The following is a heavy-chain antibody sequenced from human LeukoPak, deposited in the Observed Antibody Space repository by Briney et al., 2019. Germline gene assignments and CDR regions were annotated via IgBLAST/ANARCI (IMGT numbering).Heavy chain of an antibody. D-gene: IGHD6-19*01. CDR3: ARDLKQFGGWLDY. V-gene: IGHV1-3*01. CDR2: ITVGNGNT. Sequence: ASVNVSCKASGYSFTNYAIHWVCQAPGQTLEWMGWITVGNGNTKYSQKFQDRVTITRDTSANTVYMELSSLRSEDTAVYYCARDLKQFGGWLDYWGQGTLVTVSS. CDR1: GYSFTNYA. J-gene: IGHJ4*02.